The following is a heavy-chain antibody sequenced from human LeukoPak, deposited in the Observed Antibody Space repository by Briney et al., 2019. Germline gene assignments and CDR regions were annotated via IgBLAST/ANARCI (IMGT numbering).Heavy chain of an antibody. D-gene: IGHD3-16*01. CDR3: AISASARGGFDS. Sequence: PGGSLRLSCAASGFTVSSNYMSWVRQAPGKGLEWVANIKQDGSEKYYVDSVKGRFTISRDNAKNSLSLQMNSLRTEDTAVYYCAISASARGGFDSWGQGTLVTVSS. CDR2: IKQDGSEK. V-gene: IGHV3-7*01. CDR1: GFTVSSNY. J-gene: IGHJ4*02.